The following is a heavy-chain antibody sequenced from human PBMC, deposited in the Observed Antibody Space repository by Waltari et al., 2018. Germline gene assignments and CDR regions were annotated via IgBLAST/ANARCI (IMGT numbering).Heavy chain of an antibody. CDR1: GFTFSNFS. D-gene: IGHD2-15*01. CDR3: ARTLRSFDL. Sequence: EVQLVESGGGFVQPGGSLRLSCAVSGFTFSNFSTHWVRQAPGEGLVWVSRINKDGSSTTYTDSVKGRFTISRDNAKNTLYLQMNSLRAEDTAVYYCARTLRSFDLWGRGTLVTVSS. J-gene: IGHJ2*01. CDR2: INKDGSST. V-gene: IGHV3-74*01.